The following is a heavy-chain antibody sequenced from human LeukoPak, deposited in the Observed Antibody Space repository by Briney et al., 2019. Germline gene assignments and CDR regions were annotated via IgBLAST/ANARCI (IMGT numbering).Heavy chain of an antibody. CDR3: AREVAVAGLGYFDY. V-gene: IGHV4-34*01. J-gene: IGHJ4*02. CDR2: INHSGST. Sequence: PETLSLTCAVYGGSFSGYYWSWIRQPPGKGLEWIGEINHSGSTNYNPSLKSRVTISVDTSKNQFSLKLSSVTAADTAVYYCAREVAVAGLGYFDYWGQGTLVTVSS. D-gene: IGHD6-19*01. CDR1: GGSFSGYY.